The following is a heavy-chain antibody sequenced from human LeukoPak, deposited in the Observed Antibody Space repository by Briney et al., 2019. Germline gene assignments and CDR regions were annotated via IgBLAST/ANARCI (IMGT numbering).Heavy chain of an antibody. D-gene: IGHD5-18*01. CDR1: GGSISSYY. CDR3: ARHDRLRADYTYGPMYY. Sequence: SETLSLTCTVSGGSISSYYWSWIRQPPGKGLEWIGYIYHSGSANYNPSLRSRVTISVDTSKNQFSLKLSSVTAADTAVYYCARHDRLRADYTYGPMYYWGQGTLVTVSS. CDR2: IYHSGSA. V-gene: IGHV4-59*08. J-gene: IGHJ4*02.